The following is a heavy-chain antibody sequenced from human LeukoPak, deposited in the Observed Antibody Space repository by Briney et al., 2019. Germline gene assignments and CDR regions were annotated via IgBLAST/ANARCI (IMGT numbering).Heavy chain of an antibody. V-gene: IGHV1-46*01. Sequence: GASVKVSCKASGYTFTGYYMHWVRQAPGQGLEWVGIINPSGGSTSYAQKFQGRVTMTRDMSTSTVYMELSSLRSEDTAVYYCARDRSTSYSSGWYFAYWGQGTLVTVSS. CDR2: INPSGGST. D-gene: IGHD6-13*01. J-gene: IGHJ4*02. CDR1: GYTFTGYY. CDR3: ARDRSTSYSSGWYFAY.